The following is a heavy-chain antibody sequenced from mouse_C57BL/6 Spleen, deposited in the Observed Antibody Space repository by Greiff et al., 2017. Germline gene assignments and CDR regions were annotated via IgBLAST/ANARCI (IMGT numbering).Heavy chain of an antibody. Sequence: EVQLVESGGGLVKPGGSLKLSCAASGFTFSDYGMHWVRQAPEKGLAWVAYISSGSSTIYYADTVKGRFTISRDNAKNTLFLQMTSLRSEDTAMYYCARRGFITTAVGYYAMDYWSQGTSVTVSS. CDR3: ARRGFITTAVGYYAMDY. D-gene: IGHD1-1*01. CDR1: GFTFSDYG. J-gene: IGHJ4*01. V-gene: IGHV5-17*01. CDR2: ISSGSSTI.